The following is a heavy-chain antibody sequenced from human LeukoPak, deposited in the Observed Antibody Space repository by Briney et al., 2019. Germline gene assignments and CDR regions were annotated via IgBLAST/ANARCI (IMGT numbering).Heavy chain of an antibody. V-gene: IGHV3-23*01. CDR2: ISGNGATT. CDR1: GFHFSSFA. D-gene: IGHD3-10*01. CDR3: AKWKYGSDFGYFDY. Sequence: GGSLRLSCAASGFHFSSFAMSWVRQVPGKGLEWVSGISGNGATTHHADSVKGRFTIARANSKNTLYLQMNSLRAEDTAVYYCAKWKYGSDFGYFDYWGQGTLVTVSS. J-gene: IGHJ4*02.